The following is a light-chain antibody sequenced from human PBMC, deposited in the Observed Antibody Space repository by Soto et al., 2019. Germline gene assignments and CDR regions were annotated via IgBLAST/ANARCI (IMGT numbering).Light chain of an antibody. CDR1: SSDVGGYDH. J-gene: IGLJ3*02. Sequence: QSALTQPPSASGSPGQSVTISCAGTSSDVGGYDHVSWYQQHPGKAPKLMIYDVSKRPSGVPDRFSGSKSGNAASLTVSGLQTEDEADYYCSSFAGSNNVVFGGGTKVTVL. CDR2: DVS. CDR3: SSFAGSNNVV. V-gene: IGLV2-8*01.